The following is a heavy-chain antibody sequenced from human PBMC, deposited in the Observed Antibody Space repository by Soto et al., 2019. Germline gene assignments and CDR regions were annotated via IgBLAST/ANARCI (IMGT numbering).Heavy chain of an antibody. CDR2: IYSGGST. Sequence: EVQLVESGGGLIQPRGSLRLSCAASGFTVSSNYMSWVRQAPGKGLEWVSVIYSGGSTYYADSVKGRFTISRDNSKNTLYLQMNSLRAEDTAVYYCARGGIAVAGSYFDYWGQGTLVTVSS. V-gene: IGHV3-53*01. CDR3: ARGGIAVAGSYFDY. J-gene: IGHJ4*02. D-gene: IGHD6-19*01. CDR1: GFTVSSNY.